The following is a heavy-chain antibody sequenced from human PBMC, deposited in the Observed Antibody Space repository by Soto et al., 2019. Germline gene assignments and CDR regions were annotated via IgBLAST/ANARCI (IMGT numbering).Heavy chain of an antibody. V-gene: IGHV4-4*02. J-gene: IGHJ4*02. CDR1: GGSISSSNW. D-gene: IGHD3-22*01. Sequence: SETLSLTCAVSGGSISSSNWWSWVRQPPGKGLEWIGEIYHSGSTNYNPSLKSRVTISVDKSKNQFSLKLSSVTAADTAVYYCARDTLGSSGHLDYWGQGTLVTVSS. CDR2: IYHSGST. CDR3: ARDTLGSSGHLDY.